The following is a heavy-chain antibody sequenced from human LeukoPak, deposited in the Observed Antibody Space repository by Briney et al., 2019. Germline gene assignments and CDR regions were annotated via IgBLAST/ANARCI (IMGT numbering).Heavy chain of an antibody. V-gene: IGHV1-24*01. CDR2: FDPEDGET. J-gene: IGHJ5*02. CDR3: ATDRTDSSGYYNWFDP. CDR1: GYTLTELS. Sequence: EASVKVSCKVSGYTLTELSMHWVRQAPGKGLEWMGGFDPEDGETICAQKFQGRVTMTEDTSTDTAYMELSSLRSEDTAVYYCATDRTDSSGYYNWFDPWGQGTLVTVSS. D-gene: IGHD3-22*01.